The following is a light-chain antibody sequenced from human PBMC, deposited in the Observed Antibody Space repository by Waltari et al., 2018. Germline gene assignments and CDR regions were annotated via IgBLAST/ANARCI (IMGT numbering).Light chain of an antibody. Sequence: DIQMTQSPSSLSASVGDRVTITCRASQSISRYLNWYQQRPGEAPELLIYAASNLQSGVPSRFSGSGSGTDFTLTISSLQPEDYATDICQQSFIAPFTFGPGTIVDF. J-gene: IGKJ3*01. CDR2: AAS. CDR1: QSISRY. V-gene: IGKV1-39*01. CDR3: QQSFIAPFT.